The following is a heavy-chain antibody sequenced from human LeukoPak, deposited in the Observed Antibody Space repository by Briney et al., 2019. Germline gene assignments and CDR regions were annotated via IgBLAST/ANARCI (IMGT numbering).Heavy chain of an antibody. J-gene: IGHJ4*02. CDR3: ARTYYGSGIGTIKFDY. V-gene: IGHV1-46*01. CDR1: GYTFTGYY. Sequence: GASVKVSCKASGYTFTGYYLHWVRQAPGQGLEWMGIINPSGGSTSYAQKFQGRVTMTRDMSTSTVYMELSSLRSEDTAVYYCARTYYGSGIGTIKFDYWGQGTLVTVSS. CDR2: INPSGGST. D-gene: IGHD3-10*01.